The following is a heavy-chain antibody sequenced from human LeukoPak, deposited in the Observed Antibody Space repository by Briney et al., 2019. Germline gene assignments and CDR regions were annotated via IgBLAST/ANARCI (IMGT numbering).Heavy chain of an antibody. Sequence: PGRSLRLSCAASGFTFSSYGMHWVRQAPGKGLEWVAVISYDGSNKYYADSVKGRFTISRDNSKNTLYLQMNSLRAEDTAAYYCAKDPENEYYYDSSGPMDLWGQGTLVTVSS. V-gene: IGHV3-30*18. CDR3: AKDPENEYYYDSSGPMDL. J-gene: IGHJ4*02. CDR1: GFTFSSYG. CDR2: ISYDGSNK. D-gene: IGHD3-22*01.